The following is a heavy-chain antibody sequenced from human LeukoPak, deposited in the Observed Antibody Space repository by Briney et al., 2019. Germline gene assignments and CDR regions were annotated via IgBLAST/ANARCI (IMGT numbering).Heavy chain of an antibody. CDR1: GFIFSTYW. D-gene: IGHD7-27*01. V-gene: IGHV3-7*01. CDR2: IKYDGDEK. Sequence: GGSLRLSCAASGFIFSTYWMTWVRQAPGKGLEWVATIKYDGDEKFYVDSVSGRFTISRDNAKNSLYLQMNSLTAEDTAVYYCVRESFSRGDFNWGQGTLVSVSS. J-gene: IGHJ4*02. CDR3: VRESFSRGDFN.